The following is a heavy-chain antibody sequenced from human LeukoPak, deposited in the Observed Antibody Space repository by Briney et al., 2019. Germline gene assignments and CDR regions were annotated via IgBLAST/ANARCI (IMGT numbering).Heavy chain of an antibody. J-gene: IGHJ4*02. CDR3: ARETIRYCSSTSCYRGEFAY. CDR1: GGTFSSYA. V-gene: IGHV1-69*13. D-gene: IGHD2-2*02. Sequence: SVKVSCKASGGTFSSYAISWVRQAPGQGLEWMGGFIPIFGTANYAQKFQGRVTITADESTSTAYMELSSLRSEDPAVYYCARETIRYCSSTSCYRGEFAYWGQGTLVTVSS. CDR2: FIPIFGTA.